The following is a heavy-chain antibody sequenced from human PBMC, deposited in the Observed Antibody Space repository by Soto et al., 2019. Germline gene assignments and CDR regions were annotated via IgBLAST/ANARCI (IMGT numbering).Heavy chain of an antibody. CDR1: GGTFSSYA. CDR2: IIPIFGTA. D-gene: IGHD6-13*01. J-gene: IGHJ6*02. V-gene: IGHV1-69*12. CDR3: ASLIAAAGPPHSPRYYYGMDV. Sequence: QVQLVQSGAEVKKPGSSVKVSCKASGGTFSSYAISWVRQAPGQGLEWMGGIIPIFGTADYAQKFQGRVTITADESTSTAYMELSSRRSEDTAVYYCASLIAAAGPPHSPRYYYGMDVWGQGTTVTVSS.